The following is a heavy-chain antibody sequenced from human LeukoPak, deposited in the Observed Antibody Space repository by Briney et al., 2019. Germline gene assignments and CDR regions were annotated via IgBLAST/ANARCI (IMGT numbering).Heavy chain of an antibody. D-gene: IGHD1-7*01. CDR1: GFTFSSYA. V-gene: IGHV3-30-3*01. CDR2: ISYDGSNK. CDR3: ARELELRLGVEVYYYYGMDV. J-gene: IGHJ6*02. Sequence: GGSLRLSCAASGFTFSSYAMHWVRQAPGKGLEWVAVISYDGSNKYYADSVKGRFTISRDNSKNTLYLQMNSLRAEDTAVYYCARELELRLGVEVYYYYGMDVWGQGTTVTVFS.